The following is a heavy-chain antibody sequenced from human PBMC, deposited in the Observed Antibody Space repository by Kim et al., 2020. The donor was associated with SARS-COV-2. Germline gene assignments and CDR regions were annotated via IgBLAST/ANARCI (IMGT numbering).Heavy chain of an antibody. CDR1: GFSFSSYA. V-gene: IGHV3-23*01. CDR2: LSTNGDNT. CDR3: VMNSGSSIYSGLGV. J-gene: IGHJ6*02. Sequence: GGSLRLSCAASGFSFSSYAMSWVRQAPGKGLEWVSSLSTNGDNTYYADSVKGRFTISRDNSRNTLNLQMNSLRAEDTAVYYCVMNSGSSIYSGLGVWGQG. D-gene: IGHD2-15*01.